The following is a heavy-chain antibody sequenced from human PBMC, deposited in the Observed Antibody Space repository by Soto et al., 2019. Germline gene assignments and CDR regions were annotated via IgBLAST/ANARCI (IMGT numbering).Heavy chain of an antibody. CDR2: VGAYNGER. Sequence: QVQLVQSGAEVKKPGASVKVSCKASGYTFTNYGINWVRQAPGQGLEWLGWVGAYNGERRYAQRVQARVIMTTDTSTTTAYMELRSLRSDDTVVYYCSRGTSIPAAGDYWGQGTLVTVSS. D-gene: IGHD6-6*01. CDR1: GYTFTNYG. V-gene: IGHV1-18*01. CDR3: SRGTSIPAAGDY. J-gene: IGHJ4*01.